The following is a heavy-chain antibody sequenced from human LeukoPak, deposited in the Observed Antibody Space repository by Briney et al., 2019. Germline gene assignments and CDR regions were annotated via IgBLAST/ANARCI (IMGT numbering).Heavy chain of an antibody. Sequence: SETLSLTCTVSGGSISSYYWSWIRQPPGKGLEWIGYIYYSGSTNYNPSLKSRVTISVDTSKNHFSLKLTSVTAADTAVYYCARDWYGNTNDYSYPWGQGTLVTVSS. V-gene: IGHV4-59*12. CDR2: IYYSGST. CDR3: ARDWYGNTNDYSYP. J-gene: IGHJ5*02. D-gene: IGHD2-8*01. CDR1: GGSISSYY.